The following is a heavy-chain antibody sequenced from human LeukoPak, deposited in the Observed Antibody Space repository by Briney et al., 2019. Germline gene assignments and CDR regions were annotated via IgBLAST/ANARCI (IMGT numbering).Heavy chain of an antibody. Sequence: GGSLRLSCAASGFTFSSHSMNWVRQAPGKGLEWVSDISSSSTTIYYADSVKGRFTISRDNSKNTLYLQMNSLRAEDTAVYYCAKARFGELLFDYWGQGTLVTVSS. CDR3: AKARFGELLFDY. J-gene: IGHJ4*02. CDR2: ISSSSTTI. CDR1: GFTFSSHS. V-gene: IGHV3-48*01. D-gene: IGHD3-10*02.